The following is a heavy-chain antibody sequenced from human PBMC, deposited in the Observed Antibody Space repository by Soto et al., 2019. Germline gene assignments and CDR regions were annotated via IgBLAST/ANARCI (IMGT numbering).Heavy chain of an antibody. Sequence: GGSLRLSCAASGFTLTNHWMHWVRQAPGKGLVWVSRINGDGSGTSYADSVKGRFTISRDNVKNILYLQMNSLRAEDTAVYYCGSVFESWGQGTLVTVSS. CDR2: INGDGSGT. V-gene: IGHV3-74*01. CDR3: GSVFES. J-gene: IGHJ4*02. D-gene: IGHD3-16*01. CDR1: GFTLTNHW.